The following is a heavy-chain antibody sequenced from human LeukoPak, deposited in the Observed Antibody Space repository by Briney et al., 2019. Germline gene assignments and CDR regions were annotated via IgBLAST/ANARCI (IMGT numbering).Heavy chain of an antibody. V-gene: IGHV4-34*01. D-gene: IGHD5-12*01. J-gene: IGHJ6*03. CDR1: GGSFSGYY. Sequence: SETLSLTCAVYGGSFSGYYWSWIRQPPGKGLEWIGEINHSGSTNYNPSLKSRVTISVDTSKNQFSLKLSSVTAADTAVYYCARGFGVATYYYMDVWGKGTTVTVSS. CDR3: ARGFGVATYYYMDV. CDR2: INHSGST.